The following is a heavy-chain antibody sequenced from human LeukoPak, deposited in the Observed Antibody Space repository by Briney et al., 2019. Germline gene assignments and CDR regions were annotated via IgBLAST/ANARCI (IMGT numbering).Heavy chain of an antibody. J-gene: IGHJ4*02. CDR1: GFTFSTYW. D-gene: IGHD2-15*01. CDR2: INNDGSSR. Sequence: GGSLRLSCAASGFTFSTYWMHWVRQAPGKGLVWVSRINNDGSSRSYADSVKGRFTVSRDNGKNMLYLQMNSLRAEDTAVYYCARCFSRGGSCLYWGQGTLVTVSS. V-gene: IGHV3-74*01. CDR3: ARCFSRGGSCLY.